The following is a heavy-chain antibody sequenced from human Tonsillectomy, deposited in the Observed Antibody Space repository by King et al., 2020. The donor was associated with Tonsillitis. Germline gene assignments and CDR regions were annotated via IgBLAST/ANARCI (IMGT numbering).Heavy chain of an antibody. J-gene: IGHJ4*02. Sequence: VQLVESGGGLVQPGGSLRLSCAASGFTFSSYAMSWVRQAPGKGLEWVSVIYSGGSSTYYADSVKGRFTISRDNSKNTLYLQMNSLRAEDTAVYYCAKDRWGRYYDGSGLEPFDYWGQGTLVTVSS. CDR3: AKDRWGRYYDGSGLEPFDY. CDR1: GFTFSSYA. CDR2: IYSGGSST. D-gene: IGHD3-22*01. V-gene: IGHV3-23*03.